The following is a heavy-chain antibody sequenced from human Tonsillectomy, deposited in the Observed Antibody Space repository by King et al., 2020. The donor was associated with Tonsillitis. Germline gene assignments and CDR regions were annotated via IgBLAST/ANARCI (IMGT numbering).Heavy chain of an antibody. V-gene: IGHV4-38-2*01. J-gene: IGHJ5*02. CDR1: GYSISSGYY. D-gene: IGHD3-22*01. Sequence: QLQESGPGLVKPSETLSLTCAVSGYSISSGYYWGWIRQPPGKGLEWLGSIYHSGSTYYNPSLKSRVTISVDTSKNQFSLKLSSVTAADTAVYYCARKTGVITTTIIANRENWFDPWGQGTLVTVSS. CDR3: ARKTGVITTTIIANRENWFDP. CDR2: IYHSGST.